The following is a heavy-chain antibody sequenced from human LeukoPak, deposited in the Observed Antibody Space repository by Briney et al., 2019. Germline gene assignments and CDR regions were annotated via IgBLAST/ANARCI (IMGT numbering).Heavy chain of an antibody. CDR1: GFTFSGSA. CDR3: ARDREYYDSSGYYPIFNY. V-gene: IGHV3-73*01. CDR2: IRSKANSYAT. J-gene: IGHJ4*02. D-gene: IGHD3-22*01. Sequence: GGSLRLSCAASGFTFSGSAMHWVRQASGKGLEWVGRIRSKANSYATAYAASVKGRFTISRDSAKNSLYLQMNSLRAEDTAVYYCARDREYYDSSGYYPIFNYWGQGALVTVSS.